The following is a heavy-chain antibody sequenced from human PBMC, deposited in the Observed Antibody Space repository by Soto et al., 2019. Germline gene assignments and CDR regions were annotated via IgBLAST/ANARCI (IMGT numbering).Heavy chain of an antibody. CDR3: ARVMIDAFDI. D-gene: IGHD3-3*01. Sequence: PSETLSLTCTVSGGSISTGGYYWSWIRQHPGKGLEWIGYIFHSGSTYYNPSLKSRVTISVDTSKNQFSLKLSSVTAADTAVYYCARVMIDAFDIWGQGTMVTVSS. J-gene: IGHJ3*02. CDR2: IFHSGST. V-gene: IGHV4-30-4*08. CDR1: GGSISTGGYY.